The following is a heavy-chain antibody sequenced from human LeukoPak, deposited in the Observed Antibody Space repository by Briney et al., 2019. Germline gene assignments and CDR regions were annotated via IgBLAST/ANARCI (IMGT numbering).Heavy chain of an antibody. V-gene: IGHV3-23*01. CDR2: IGYSGGGT. Sequence: GGSLRLSCAASGFTFNNCAMSWVRQALGKGLEWVSTIGYSGGGTYYADSVKGRFTISRDNSKNTLYLQVNSLRAEDTAVYYCAKDGTVTGPGWFDPWGQGTRVTVSS. CDR1: GFTFNNCA. D-gene: IGHD2-21*02. J-gene: IGHJ5*02. CDR3: AKDGTVTGPGWFDP.